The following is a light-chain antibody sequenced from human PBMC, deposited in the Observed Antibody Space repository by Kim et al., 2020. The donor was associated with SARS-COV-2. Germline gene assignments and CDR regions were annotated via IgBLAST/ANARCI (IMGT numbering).Light chain of an antibody. CDR1: QGIASW. CDR3: QQTNNLPIT. V-gene: IGKV1-12*01. Sequence: VQMTQSPSYVSASVGDMITLTCRASQGIASWLAWYQQKPGKALKLLIYAASALQSGVSSRFSGSGSGREFTLTIRSLQPEDVATYFCQQTNNLPITFGQGTRLEIK. J-gene: IGKJ5*01. CDR2: AAS.